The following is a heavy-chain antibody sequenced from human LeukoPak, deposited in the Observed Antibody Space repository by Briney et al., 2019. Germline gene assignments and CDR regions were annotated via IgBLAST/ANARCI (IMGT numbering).Heavy chain of an antibody. CDR2: INPNSGGT. CDR3: ARDRTNRNGNWFDP. D-gene: IGHD1-14*01. V-gene: IGHV1-2*06. J-gene: IGHJ5*02. Sequence: ASVKVSCKASGYTFTGYYMHWVQQAPGQGLEWMGRINPNSGGTNYAQKFQGRVTMTRDTSISTAYMELSRLRSDDTAVYYCARDRTNRNGNWFDPWGQGTLVTVSS. CDR1: GYTFTGYY.